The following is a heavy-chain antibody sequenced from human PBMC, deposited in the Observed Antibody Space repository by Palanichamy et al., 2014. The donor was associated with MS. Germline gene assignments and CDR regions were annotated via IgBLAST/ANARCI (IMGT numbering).Heavy chain of an antibody. CDR2: FYPDDSNS. D-gene: IGHD5-18*01. J-gene: IGHJ4*02. Sequence: EVQLVQSGAEVKKPGESLKISCKGSGFTFTNYWIAWVRQMPGKGLQWMGSFYPDDSNSRFSPPFQGQVSFSADKSVSVAFLHWNSLKASDTAIYYCARQGYSQVFDYWGQGTLVTVSS. CDR1: GFTFTNYW. CDR3: ARQGYSQVFDY. V-gene: IGHV5-51*01.